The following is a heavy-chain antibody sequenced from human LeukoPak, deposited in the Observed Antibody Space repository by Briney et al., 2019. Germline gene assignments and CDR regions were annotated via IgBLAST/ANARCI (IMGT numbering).Heavy chain of an antibody. CDR1: GFTFSRYW. CDR2: INEDGSGK. J-gene: IGHJ4*02. D-gene: IGHD3-10*01. CDR3: ARVEGRFYGSGSYRGFDY. Sequence: GGSLRLSCAASGFTFSRYWMTWVRQAPGKGLEWVASINEDGSGKHYVDSVKGRFTISRDNAQKSVYLEMNSLRAEDTAVYYCARVEGRFYGSGSYRGFDYWGQGTLVTVSS. V-gene: IGHV3-7*01.